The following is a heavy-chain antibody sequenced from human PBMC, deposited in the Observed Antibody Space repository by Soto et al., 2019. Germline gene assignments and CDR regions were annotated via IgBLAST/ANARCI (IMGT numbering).Heavy chain of an antibody. CDR1: GGSISSGDYY. J-gene: IGHJ4*02. D-gene: IGHD3-3*01. CDR3: ARGIGITIFGVVFDY. Sequence: SETLSLTCTVSGGSISSGDYYWSWIRQPPGKGLEWIGYIYYSGSTYYNPSLKSRVTISVDTSKNQFSLKLSSVTAADTAVYYCARGIGITIFGVVFDYWGQGTLVTVS. CDR2: IYYSGST. V-gene: IGHV4-30-4*01.